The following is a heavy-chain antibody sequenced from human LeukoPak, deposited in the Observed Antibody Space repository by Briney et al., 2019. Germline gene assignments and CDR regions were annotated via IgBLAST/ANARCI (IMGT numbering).Heavy chain of an antibody. J-gene: IGHJ5*02. Sequence: GGSLRLSCAASGFTFSSYWMSWVRQAPGKGLEWVANIKQDGSEKYYVDSVKGRFTISRDNAKSSLYLQMNSLRAEDTAVYYCARARFFSANWFDPWGQETLVTVSS. CDR3: ARARFFSANWFDP. CDR1: GFTFSSYW. CDR2: IKQDGSEK. D-gene: IGHD3-3*01. V-gene: IGHV3-7*01.